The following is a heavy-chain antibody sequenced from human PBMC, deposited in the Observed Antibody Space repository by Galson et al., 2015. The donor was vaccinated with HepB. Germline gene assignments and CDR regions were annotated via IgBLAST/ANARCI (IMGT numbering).Heavy chain of an antibody. CDR3: ARDDIVVVTAAIWGEYYFDY. V-gene: IGHV1-18*01. J-gene: IGHJ4*02. Sequence: SVKVSCKASGYTFTSYGISWVRQAPGQGLEWMGWISAYNGNTNYAQKLQGRVTMTTDTSTSTAYMELRSLRSDDTAVYYCARDDIVVVTAAIWGEYYFDYWGQGTLVTVSS. CDR1: GYTFTSYG. D-gene: IGHD2-2*01. CDR2: ISAYNGNT.